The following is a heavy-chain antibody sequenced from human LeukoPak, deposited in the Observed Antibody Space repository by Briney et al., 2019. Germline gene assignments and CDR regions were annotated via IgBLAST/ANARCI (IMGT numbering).Heavy chain of an antibody. CDR3: ASSEWELLGSYAFDI. Sequence: SETLSLTCTVSGGSISSYYWSWIRQPPGKGLEWIGYIYYSGSTNYNPSLKSRVTISVDTSKNQFSLKLSSVTAADTAVYYCASSEWELLGSYAFDIWGQGTMVTVSS. CDR2: IYYSGST. CDR1: GGSISSYY. V-gene: IGHV4-59*01. D-gene: IGHD1-26*01. J-gene: IGHJ3*02.